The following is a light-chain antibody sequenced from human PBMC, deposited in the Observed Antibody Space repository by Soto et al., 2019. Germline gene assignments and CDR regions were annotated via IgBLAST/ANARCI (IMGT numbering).Light chain of an antibody. CDR3: AAWDDSLDAVV. J-gene: IGLJ2*01. CDR2: NNN. CDR1: SSNMGSNT. Sequence: QSVLTQPPSASGTPGQRITISCSGGSSNMGSNTVNWFQQLPGTAPKLLIYNNNQRPSGVPDRFSGSKSGTSASLAISGLQSEDEADYYCAAWDDSLDAVVFGGGTQLTVL. V-gene: IGLV1-44*01.